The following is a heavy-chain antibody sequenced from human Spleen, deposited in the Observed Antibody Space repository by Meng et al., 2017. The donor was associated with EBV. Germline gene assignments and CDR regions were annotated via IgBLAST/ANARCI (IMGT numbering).Heavy chain of an antibody. CDR2: IYYSGNP. CDR1: GGAIISSIFY. D-gene: IGHD3-22*01. CDR3: ASMSYYDSSDYPQSFDY. V-gene: IGHV4-39*07. J-gene: IGHJ4*02. Sequence: QLQELGPGLVKSTGILFITCKFSGGAIISSIFYWDWIRQPPGKGLEWIGSIYYSGNPYYNPSLKSRVTMSVDTSKNQFSLKLSSVTAADTAVYYCASMSYYDSSDYPQSFDYWGQGTLVTVSS.